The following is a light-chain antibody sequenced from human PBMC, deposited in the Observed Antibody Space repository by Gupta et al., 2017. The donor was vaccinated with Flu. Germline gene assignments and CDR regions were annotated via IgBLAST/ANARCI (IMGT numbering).Light chain of an antibody. Sequence: LYLSAGERGAPSSGARKKVSGNYLAWYQQKPGQAPKLLIYATSTLHSGVPDRFSGSGSGTDFTLTISGLEPEDFAMYYCQQHSSSPITFGPGTQVEIK. CDR2: ATS. J-gene: IGKJ5*01. V-gene: IGKV3-20*01. CDR3: QQHSSSPIT. CDR1: KKVSGNY.